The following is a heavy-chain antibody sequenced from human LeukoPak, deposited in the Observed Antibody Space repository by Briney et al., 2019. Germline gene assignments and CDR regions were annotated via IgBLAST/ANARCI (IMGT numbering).Heavy chain of an antibody. CDR3: ARDHGVVVAATTMNYYYYGMDV. D-gene: IGHD2-15*01. CDR2: IWYDGSNK. CDR1: GFTFSSYW. V-gene: IGHV3-33*08. Sequence: PGGSLRLSCAASGFTFSSYWMTWVRQAPGKGLEWVAVIWYDGSNKYYADSVKGRFTISRDNSKNTLYLQMNSLRAEDTAVYYCARDHGVVVAATTMNYYYYGMDVWGQGTTVTVSS. J-gene: IGHJ6*02.